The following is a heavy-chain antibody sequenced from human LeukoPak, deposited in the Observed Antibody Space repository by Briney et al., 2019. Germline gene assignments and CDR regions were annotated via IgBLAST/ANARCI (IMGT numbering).Heavy chain of an antibody. D-gene: IGHD6-6*01. CDR2: IYYSGST. V-gene: IGHV4-61*10. CDR1: GGSISSGSFY. Sequence: SETLSLTCTVSGGSISSGSFYWSWIRQPAGKGLEWIGYIYYSGSTNYNPSLKSRVTISVDTSKNQFSLKLSSVTAADTAVYYCARVGYSSSSRYYYYMDVWGKGTTVTVSS. J-gene: IGHJ6*03. CDR3: ARVGYSSSSRYYYYMDV.